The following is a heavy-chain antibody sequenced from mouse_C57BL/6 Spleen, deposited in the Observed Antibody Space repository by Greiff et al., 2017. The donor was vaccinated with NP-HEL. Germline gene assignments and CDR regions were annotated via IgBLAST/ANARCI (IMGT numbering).Heavy chain of an antibody. CDR1: GYTFTSYW. CDR3: ARDGYYHC. Sequence: QVQLQQPGAELVKPGASVKLSCKASGYTFTSYWMHWVKQRPGRGLEWIGRIYPNSGGTKYNEKFKSKATLTVDKPSNTAYMQLSSLASEDSAVYYCARDGYYHCWGKGTTLTVAS. V-gene: IGHV1-72*01. D-gene: IGHD2-3*01. CDR2: IYPNSGGT. J-gene: IGHJ2*01.